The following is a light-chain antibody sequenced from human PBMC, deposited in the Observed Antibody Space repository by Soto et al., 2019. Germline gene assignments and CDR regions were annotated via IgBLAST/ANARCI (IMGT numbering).Light chain of an antibody. V-gene: IGLV2-14*01. J-gene: IGLJ3*02. CDR3: SSYTSSSSWV. CDR1: SSDVGGYNY. Sequence: QSVLTQPASVSGSPGQSITISCTGTSSDVGGYNYVSWYQQHPGKAPKLMIYDVSNRPSGVSNRLSGSKSGNTASLTISGLQAEDEADYYCSSYTSSSSWVFGGGTKLTVL. CDR2: DVS.